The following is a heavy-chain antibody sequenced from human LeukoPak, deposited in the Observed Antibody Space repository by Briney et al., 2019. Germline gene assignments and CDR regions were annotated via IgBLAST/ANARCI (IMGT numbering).Heavy chain of an antibody. CDR1: GDSIGSSSYY. Sequence: SETLSLTCNVSGDSIGSSSYYWGWVRPTPEKGLEWIRSVFCSGSTYSTPSLKSRVTMSLDTSKNQCSLRLTSGTAADTAVYYCARQVAIVEPTDPNWFDSWGQGTLVTVSS. CDR3: ARQVAIVEPTDPNWFDS. D-gene: IGHD1-26*01. V-gene: IGHV4-39*07. CDR2: VFCSGST. J-gene: IGHJ5*01.